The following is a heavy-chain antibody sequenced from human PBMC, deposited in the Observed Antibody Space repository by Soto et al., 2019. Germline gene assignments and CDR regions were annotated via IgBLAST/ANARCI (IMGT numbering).Heavy chain of an antibody. CDR3: VREVIAVLGSIRWFDP. CDR1: GVTFRDYW. CDR2: IGPDGTST. Sequence: PGGSLRLSCAVSGVTFRDYWMHWVRQVPGKGLLWVSRIGPDGTSTKYADYVKGRFTISRSNPENTLYLQMNSLRAEDTGVYYCVREVIAVLGSIRWFDPWGQGTLVTVSS. D-gene: IGHD6-19*01. J-gene: IGHJ5*02. V-gene: IGHV3-74*01.